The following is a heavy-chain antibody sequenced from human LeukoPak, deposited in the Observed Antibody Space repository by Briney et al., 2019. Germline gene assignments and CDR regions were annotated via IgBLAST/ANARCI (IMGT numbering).Heavy chain of an antibody. D-gene: IGHD2-15*01. Sequence: PGGSLRLSCAASGFTFSSYAMSWVRQAPGKGLEWVSVISGSGSSTYYADSVKGRFTISRDNSKNTLYLQMNSLRAEDTAVYYCAKDAQCSGGSCYLFHCWGQGTLVTVSS. CDR3: AKDAQCSGGSCYLFHC. J-gene: IGHJ4*02. V-gene: IGHV3-23*01. CDR1: GFTFSSYA. CDR2: ISGSGSST.